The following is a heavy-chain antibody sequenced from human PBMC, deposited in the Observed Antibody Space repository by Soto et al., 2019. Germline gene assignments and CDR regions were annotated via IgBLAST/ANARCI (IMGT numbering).Heavy chain of an antibody. Sequence: PSETLSLTCAVYGGSFSGYYWSWIRQPPGKGLEWIGEINHSGSTNYNPSLKSRVTISVDTSKNQFSLKLSSVTAADTAVYYCAKVRRYFDWCLDVSGQGTRVTVSS. J-gene: IGHJ4*02. CDR2: INHSGST. V-gene: IGHV4-34*01. CDR1: GGSFSGYY. CDR3: AKVRRYFDWCLDV. D-gene: IGHD3-9*01.